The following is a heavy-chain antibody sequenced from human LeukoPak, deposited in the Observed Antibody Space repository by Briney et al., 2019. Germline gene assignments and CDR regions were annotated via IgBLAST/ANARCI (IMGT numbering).Heavy chain of an antibody. J-gene: IGHJ4*02. V-gene: IGHV3-48*01. Sequence: GGSLRLSCAASGFTFSSYSMNWVRQAPGKGLEWVSYISSSSTIYYADSAKGRFTISRDNAKNSLYLQMNSLRAEDTAVYYCARVLFVDPTYWGQGTLVTVSS. CDR3: ARVLFVDPTY. CDR1: GFTFSSYS. D-gene: IGHD3/OR15-3a*01. CDR2: ISSSSTI.